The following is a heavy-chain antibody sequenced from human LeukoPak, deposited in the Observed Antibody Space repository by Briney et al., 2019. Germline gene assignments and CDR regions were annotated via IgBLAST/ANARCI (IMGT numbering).Heavy chain of an antibody. V-gene: IGHV4-4*07. CDR1: GGSISSYY. CDR2: IHTSGST. J-gene: IGHJ4*02. Sequence: SETLSLTCTVFGGSISSYYWSWIRQPAGRGLEWIGRIHTSGSTNYNPSLKSRVTMSGDTSKNLFSLRLTSVTAADTAIYYSARDEGGGWYAYWGQGTLVTVSS. CDR3: ARDEGGGWYAY. D-gene: IGHD6-19*01.